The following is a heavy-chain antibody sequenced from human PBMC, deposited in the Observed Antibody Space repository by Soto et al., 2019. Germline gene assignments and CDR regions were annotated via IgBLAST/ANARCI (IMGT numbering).Heavy chain of an antibody. CDR2: LNEDASNT. CDR1: GHTFTTNW. D-gene: IGHD3-3*01. J-gene: IGHJ4*02. Sequence: EVQFVESGGGLVQPGGSLRLSCVVSGHTFTTNWIHWVRQVPGRGLEWVSGLNEDASNTYYADSVKGRFTIFRDDGKNTLYLQMNSRMAEDTAMYYCDTIFGHPYWGQGTPVTVSS. CDR3: DTIFGHPY. V-gene: IGHV3-74*01.